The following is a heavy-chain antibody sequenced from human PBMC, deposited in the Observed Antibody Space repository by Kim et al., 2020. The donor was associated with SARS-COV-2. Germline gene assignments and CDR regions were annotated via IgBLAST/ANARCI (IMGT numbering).Heavy chain of an antibody. CDR1: GFTFNNYA. Sequence: GGSLRLSCAASGFTFNNYAMSWVRQAPGKGLEWVSTISGGDGTTYYAGSVKGRFTISRDNSKNTVYLQMNSLRAEDTAIYYCAKAKTGSSYSSSDYWGQGTLVPVSS. J-gene: IGHJ4*02. D-gene: IGHD6-13*01. V-gene: IGHV3-23*01. CDR2: ISGGDGTT. CDR3: AKAKTGSSYSSSDY.